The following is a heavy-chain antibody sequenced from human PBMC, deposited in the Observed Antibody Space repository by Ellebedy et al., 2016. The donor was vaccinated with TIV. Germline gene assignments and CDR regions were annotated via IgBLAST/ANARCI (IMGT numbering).Heavy chain of an antibody. CDR2: ISYDGSNK. J-gene: IGHJ4*02. V-gene: IGHV3-30*18. CDR1: GFTFSDYY. Sequence: GESLKISXAASGFTFSDYYMSWIRQAPGKGLEWVAVISYDGSNKYYADSVKGRFTISRDNSKNTLYLQMNSLRAEDTAVYYCAKDSTPYSSGWYYGDYWGQGTLVTVSS. CDR3: AKDSTPYSSGWYYGDY. D-gene: IGHD6-19*01.